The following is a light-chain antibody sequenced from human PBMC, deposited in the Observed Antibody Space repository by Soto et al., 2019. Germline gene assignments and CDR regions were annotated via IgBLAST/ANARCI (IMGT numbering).Light chain of an antibody. J-gene: IGKJ4*01. CDR2: GAS. CDR1: QSVSSGY. V-gene: IGKV3-20*01. Sequence: EIVLTQSPGTLSLSPGERATLSCRASQSVSSGYLAWYQQKPGQAPRLLIYGASSRATGIPDRFSGSGSGTDFTLTVIRLEPEDFAVYYCQQYGSSPAFGGGTKVEIK. CDR3: QQYGSSPA.